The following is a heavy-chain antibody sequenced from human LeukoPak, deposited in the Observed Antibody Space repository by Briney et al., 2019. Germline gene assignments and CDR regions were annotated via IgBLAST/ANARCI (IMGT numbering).Heavy chain of an antibody. Sequence: GGSLRLSCAASGVTFSVSVMRWVRQAPGKGLEYVSVISSNGGSTSYANSVKGRFTISRDNSKNTLSLQMGSLRAEDMAVYYCARDLSGGGLDYWGQGTLVTVSS. D-gene: IGHD3-10*01. V-gene: IGHV3-64*01. CDR1: GVTFSVSV. J-gene: IGHJ4*02. CDR3: ARDLSGGGLDY. CDR2: ISSNGGST.